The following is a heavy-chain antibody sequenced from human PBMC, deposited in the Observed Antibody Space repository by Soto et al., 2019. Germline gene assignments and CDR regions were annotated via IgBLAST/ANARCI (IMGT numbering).Heavy chain of an antibody. Sequence: LRLSCAASGFTFSTYGMHWVRQAPGKGLEWLAVISNNGINKYYADSVKGRFTISRDNSKDTLFLQMNSLRGEDTAIYYCARVIRADSTSSNFYYYSGLDVWGQGTTVTVSS. V-gene: IGHV3-30*03. D-gene: IGHD6-6*01. CDR2: ISNNGINK. CDR1: GFTFSTYG. CDR3: ARVIRADSTSSNFYYYSGLDV. J-gene: IGHJ6*02.